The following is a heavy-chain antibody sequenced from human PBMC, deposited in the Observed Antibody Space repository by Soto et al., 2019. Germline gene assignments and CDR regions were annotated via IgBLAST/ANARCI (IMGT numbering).Heavy chain of an antibody. CDR2: IIPIFGTA. Sequence: QVQLVQSGAEVKKPGSSVKVSCKASGGTFSSYAISWVRQAPGQGLEWMGGIIPIFGTANYAQKFQGRVTITADESTSTAYMELSSLRSEDTAVYYCARGRGYYDSSGYYSYYFDYWGQGTLVTVSS. D-gene: IGHD3-22*01. J-gene: IGHJ4*02. CDR1: GGTFSSYA. CDR3: ARGRGYYDSSGYYSYYFDY. V-gene: IGHV1-69*01.